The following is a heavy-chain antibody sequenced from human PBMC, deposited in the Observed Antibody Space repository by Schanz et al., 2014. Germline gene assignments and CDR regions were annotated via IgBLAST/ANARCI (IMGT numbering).Heavy chain of an antibody. CDR3: ARRHHFRSGPYYYYYMDV. CDR1: AAFISRYY. V-gene: IGHV4-59*12. D-gene: IGHD3-3*02. CDR2: VNYIGST. J-gene: IGHJ6*03. Sequence: QVQLQESGPGLVKPSETLSLTCTVSAAFISRYYWSWVRQAPGKGLEWIGYVNYIGSTKYNPSLESRVPISGDTSKNQFSLMLNSVTAADTAVYYCARRHHFRSGPYYYYYMDVWGKGTTVTVSS.